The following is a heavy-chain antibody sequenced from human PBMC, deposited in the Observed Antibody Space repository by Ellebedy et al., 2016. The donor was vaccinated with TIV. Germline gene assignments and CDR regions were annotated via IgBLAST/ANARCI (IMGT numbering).Heavy chain of an antibody. CDR3: ARDPGGNFGDY. Sequence: GESLKISXAGSGFNFRDYHMTWIRQAPGKGLEWISFTDSTSSSTSYADSVKGRFTISRDNAKNSLFLQMDSLRAEDTAVYYCARDPGGNFGDYWGQGTLVTVSS. V-gene: IGHV3-11*06. CDR2: TDSTSSST. CDR1: GFNFRDYH. D-gene: IGHD4-23*01. J-gene: IGHJ4*02.